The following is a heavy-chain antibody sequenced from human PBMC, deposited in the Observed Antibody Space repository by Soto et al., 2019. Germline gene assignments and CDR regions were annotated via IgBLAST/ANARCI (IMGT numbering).Heavy chain of an antibody. CDR1: GGSISSSNW. CDR3: ARVIVVVPASGMDV. D-gene: IGHD2-2*01. CDR2: IYHSGIT. J-gene: IGHJ6*02. Sequence: QVQLQESGPGLVKPSGTLSLTCAVSGGSISSSNWWSWVRQPPGKGLEWIGEIYHSGITNYNPSLKSPVTISVATSKNQFSLKLSSVTAADTAVYYCARVIVVVPASGMDVWGQATTVTVSS. V-gene: IGHV4-4*02.